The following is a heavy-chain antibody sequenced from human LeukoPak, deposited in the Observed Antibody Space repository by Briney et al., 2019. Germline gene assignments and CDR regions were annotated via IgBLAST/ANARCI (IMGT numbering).Heavy chain of an antibody. Sequence: SETLSLTCAVSGYSISSGYYWGWIRQPPGKGLEWIGSIYHSGSTYYNPSLKSRVTISVDTSKNQFSLRLSSVTAADTSIYYCARLVAGTKELGYWGQGTLVTVSS. CDR2: IYHSGST. J-gene: IGHJ4*02. V-gene: IGHV4-38-2*01. CDR3: ARLVAGTKELGY. D-gene: IGHD6-19*01. CDR1: GYSISSGYY.